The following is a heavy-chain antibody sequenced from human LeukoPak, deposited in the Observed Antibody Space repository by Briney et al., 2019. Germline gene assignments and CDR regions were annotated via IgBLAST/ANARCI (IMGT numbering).Heavy chain of an antibody. V-gene: IGHV4-59*08. D-gene: IGHD3-22*01. CDR1: GGSISSYY. CDR2: IYYSGST. CDR3: ARGDYYDSSGYKTLYDY. Sequence: SETLSLTCTVSGGSISSYYWSWIRQPPGKGLEWIGYIYYSGSTNYNPSLKSRVTISVDTSKNRFSLKLSSVTAADTAVYYCARGDYYDSSGYKTLYDYWGQGTLVTVSS. J-gene: IGHJ4*02.